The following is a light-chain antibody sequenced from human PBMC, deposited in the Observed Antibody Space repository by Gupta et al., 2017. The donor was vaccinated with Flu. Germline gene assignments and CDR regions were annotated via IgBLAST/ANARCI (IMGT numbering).Light chain of an antibody. CDR2: EGS. V-gene: IGLV2-23*01. J-gene: IGLJ1*01. CDR3: CSYAGSSTYV. CDR1: SSDVGSYNL. Sequence: QSALTQPASVSGSPGQSITFSSTGTSSDVGSYNLVSWYQQHPGKAPKLMIYEGSKRPSGVSNRFSGSKSGNTASLTISGLQAEDEADYYCCSYAGSSTYVFGTGTKVTVL.